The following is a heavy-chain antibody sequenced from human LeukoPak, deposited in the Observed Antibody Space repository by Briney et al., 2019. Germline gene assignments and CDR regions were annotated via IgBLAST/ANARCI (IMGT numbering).Heavy chain of an antibody. J-gene: IGHJ6*02. V-gene: IGHV3-30*04. Sequence: SGGSLRLSCAASGFTFSSYAMHWVRQAPGKWLEWVAVISYDGSNKYYADFVKGRFTISRDNSKNTLYLQMNGLGAEDTAVYYCARSYCSGGSCSGMDVWGQGTTVTVSS. CDR3: ARSYCSGGSCSGMDV. CDR1: GFTFSSYA. D-gene: IGHD2-15*01. CDR2: ISYDGSNK.